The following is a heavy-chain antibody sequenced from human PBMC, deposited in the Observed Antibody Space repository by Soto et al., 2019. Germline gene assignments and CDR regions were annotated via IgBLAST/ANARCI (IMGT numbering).Heavy chain of an antibody. CDR2: IYHSGST. V-gene: IGHV4-4*02. D-gene: IGHD1-26*01. CDR1: GGSISSSNW. Sequence: QVQLQESGPGLVKPSGTLSLTCAVSGGSISSSNWWSWVRQPPGKGLEWVGEIYHSGSTNYNPSLKSRFTISVHKSNHQFSLKLSSVTAADTAVYYCARGGGELTSYYYYGMDVWGQGTMVTVSS. J-gene: IGHJ6*02. CDR3: ARGGGELTSYYYYGMDV.